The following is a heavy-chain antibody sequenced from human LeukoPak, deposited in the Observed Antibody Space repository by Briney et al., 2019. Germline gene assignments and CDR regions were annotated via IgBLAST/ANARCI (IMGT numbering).Heavy chain of an antibody. CDR3: ARDPIADFDT. Sequence: GGSRRLSCAASGFTFSTYSFRWVRQAPGTGLEWVAVISSDEKNKIHADSVKGRLTISRDNSKNTLFLQMNSLRTEDTAVYYCARDPIADFDTWGPGALVSVPP. CDR1: GFTFSTYS. V-gene: IGHV3-30*04. J-gene: IGHJ4*02. D-gene: IGHD2-21*01. CDR2: ISSDEKNK.